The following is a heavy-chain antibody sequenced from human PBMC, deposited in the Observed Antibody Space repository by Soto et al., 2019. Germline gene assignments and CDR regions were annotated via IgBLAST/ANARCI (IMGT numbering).Heavy chain of an antibody. Sequence: PSETLSLTCTVSGGSINSAGYYWSWLRQHPGQGLEWIGNIYYSGSTNYNPSLKSRVTISIDTSKNHFSLNLSSVTAADTAVYSCARGGGYDSFDFWGQGIQVTVSS. CDR3: ARGGGYDSFDF. CDR2: IYYSGST. J-gene: IGHJ4*02. V-gene: IGHV4-31*03. CDR1: GGSINSAGYY. D-gene: IGHD2-15*01.